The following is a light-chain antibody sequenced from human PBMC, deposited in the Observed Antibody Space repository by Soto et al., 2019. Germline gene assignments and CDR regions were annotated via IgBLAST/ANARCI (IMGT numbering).Light chain of an antibody. V-gene: IGKV1-5*03. CDR2: KAS. CDR1: QSISSW. Sequence: DIQMTQSPSTLSASVGDRVTITCRASQSISSWLAWYQQKPGRAPKLLIYKASTLQSGVPSRFSGSGSETEFTLTISSLQPDDFATYYCQEYHKYSSYTFGQGTNLEIK. CDR3: QEYHKYSSYT. J-gene: IGKJ2*01.